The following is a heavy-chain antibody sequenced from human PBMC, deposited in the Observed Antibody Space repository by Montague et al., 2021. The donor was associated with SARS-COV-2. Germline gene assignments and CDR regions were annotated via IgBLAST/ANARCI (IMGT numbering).Heavy chain of an antibody. CDR3: ARDVSPIGLMDV. J-gene: IGHJ6*02. Sequence: SLRLSCAASGFTVSSNYMSWVRQAPGKGLEWVSVIYSGGSTYYADSVKGRFTISRDNSKNTLYLQMNSLRAEDTAVYYRARDVSPIGLMDVWGQGTTVTVSS. V-gene: IGHV3-53*01. CDR1: GFTVSSNY. CDR2: IYSGGST.